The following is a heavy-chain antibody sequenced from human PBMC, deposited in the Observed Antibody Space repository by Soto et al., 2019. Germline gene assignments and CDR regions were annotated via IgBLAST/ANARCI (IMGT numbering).Heavy chain of an antibody. CDR1: GLTFSSSA. Sequence: EVQLLESGGGLVQPGGSLRLSCAASGLTFSSSAMSWVRPAPGKRLEWVSAISGSGGSPYYADSVKGRFTISRDNYKKTLYLQLNSMRADDTAVYYCALDYYGSGSYPKDAFDIWGQGTMVTVSS. CDR2: ISGSGGSP. V-gene: IGHV3-23*01. D-gene: IGHD3-10*01. CDR3: ALDYYGSGSYPKDAFDI. J-gene: IGHJ3*02.